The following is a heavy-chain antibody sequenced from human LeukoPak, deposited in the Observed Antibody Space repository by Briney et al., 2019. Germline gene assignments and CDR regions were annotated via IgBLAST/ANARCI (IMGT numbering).Heavy chain of an antibody. CDR1: GNTFTGYY. CDR3: ARVGNPVFYYYMDV. CDR2: ISTYNGNT. D-gene: IGHD1-14*01. V-gene: IGHV1-18*01. Sequence: ASVKVSCKASGNTFTGYYMHWVRQAPGQGLEWMGWISTYNGNTNYAQKLQGRVTMTTDTSTSTAYMDLRSLRSDDTAVYYCARVGNPVFYYYMDVWGKGATVTVSS. J-gene: IGHJ6*03.